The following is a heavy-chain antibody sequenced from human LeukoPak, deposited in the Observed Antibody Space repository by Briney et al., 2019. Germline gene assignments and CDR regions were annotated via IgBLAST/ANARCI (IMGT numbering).Heavy chain of an antibody. D-gene: IGHD3-16*01. V-gene: IGHV4-4*07. CDR3: ARLWPPYYYYMDV. CDR1: GGSISSYY. CDR2: IYTSGST. J-gene: IGHJ6*03. Sequence: DPSETLSLTCTVSGGSISSYYWSWIRQPAGKGLEWIGRIYTSGSTNYNPSLKNRVTISVDTSKNQFSLKLSSVTAADTAVYYCARLWPPYYYYMDVWGRGTTVTVSS.